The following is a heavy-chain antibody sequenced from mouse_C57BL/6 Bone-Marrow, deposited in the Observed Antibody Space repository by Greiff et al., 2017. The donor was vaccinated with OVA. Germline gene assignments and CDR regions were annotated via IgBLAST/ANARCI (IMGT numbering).Heavy chain of an antibody. D-gene: IGHD3-2*02. CDR3: DSSGYLPRAMDY. V-gene: IGHV10-3*01. CDR2: IRSKSSNYAT. Sequence: EVQLVESGGGLVQPKGSLKLSCAASGFTFNTSAMHWVRQAPGKGLEWVARIRSKSSNYATYYADSVKDRFTISRDDSQSMLYLQMNNPTTEDTAMYSPDSSGYLPRAMDYWGQGTSVTVSS. J-gene: IGHJ4*01. CDR1: GFTFNTSA.